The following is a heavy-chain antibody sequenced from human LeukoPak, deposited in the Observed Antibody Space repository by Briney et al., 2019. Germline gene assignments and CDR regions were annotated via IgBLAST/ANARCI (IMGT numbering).Heavy chain of an antibody. CDR2: IIPIFGTA. J-gene: IGHJ5*02. Sequence: SVEGSWNASGGTCSSYAVSWVRQAPGQGLEWMGGIIPIFGTANYAQKFQGRVTITTDESTSTAYMELSSLRSEDTAVYYCASSGKYDFWSGYLRSSGDWFDPWGQGTLVTVSS. CDR1: GGTCSSYA. CDR3: ASSGKYDFWSGYLRSSGDWFDP. V-gene: IGHV1-69*05. D-gene: IGHD3-3*01.